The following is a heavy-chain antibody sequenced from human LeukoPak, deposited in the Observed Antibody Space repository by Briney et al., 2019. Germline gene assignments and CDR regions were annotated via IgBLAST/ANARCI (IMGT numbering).Heavy chain of an antibody. D-gene: IGHD1-26*01. V-gene: IGHV3-23*01. CDR2: ISGSGGST. Sequence: GGSLRLSCAASGFTFSSYAMSWVRQAPGKGPEWVSAISGSGGSTYYADSVKGRFTISRDNSKNTLYLQMNSLRAEDTAVYYCAKDRGSSGLFDYWGQGTLVTVSS. CDR1: GFTFSSYA. J-gene: IGHJ4*02. CDR3: AKDRGSSGLFDY.